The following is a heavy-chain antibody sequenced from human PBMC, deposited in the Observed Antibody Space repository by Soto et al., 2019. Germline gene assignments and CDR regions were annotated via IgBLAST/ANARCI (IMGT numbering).Heavy chain of an antibody. Sequence: EASVKVSCKASGYTFTSYGISWVRQAPGQGLEWMGGIIPIFGTANYAQKFQGRVTITADESTSTAYMELSSLRSEDTAVYYCARLPVVTARNWFEPWGQGTLVTVSS. D-gene: IGHD2-21*02. CDR1: GYTFTSYG. V-gene: IGHV1-69*13. J-gene: IGHJ5*02. CDR3: ARLPVVTARNWFEP. CDR2: IIPIFGTA.